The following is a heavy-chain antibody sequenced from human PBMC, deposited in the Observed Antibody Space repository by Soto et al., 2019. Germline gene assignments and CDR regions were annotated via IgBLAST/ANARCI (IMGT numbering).Heavy chain of an antibody. J-gene: IGHJ4*02. CDR1: GFTFTNYG. CDR3: ARVGYSGYDFPADY. CDR2: IWRDGSNQ. D-gene: IGHD5-12*01. Sequence: QVQLVESGGGVVQPGSSLRLSCAASGFTFTNYGFHWVRQAPGKGLERVAVIWRDGSNQYHADSVRGRFTISRDNSKGTLYLQMNSLRADDTAVYYCARVGYSGYDFPADYWGQGTLVIVSS. V-gene: IGHV3-33*01.